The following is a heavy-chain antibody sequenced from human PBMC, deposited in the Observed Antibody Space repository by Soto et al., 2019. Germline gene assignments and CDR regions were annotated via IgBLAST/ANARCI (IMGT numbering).Heavy chain of an antibody. CDR3: AKDRYSSSWYWFDP. V-gene: IGHV3-9*01. D-gene: IGHD6-13*01. Sequence: DVQLVESGGGLVQPGRSLRLSCAASGFTFDDYAMHWVRQAPGKGLEWVSGISWNSGSIGYADSVKGRFTISRDNAKNSLYLQMNSLRAEDTALYYCAKDRYSSSWYWFDPWGQGTLVTVSS. J-gene: IGHJ5*02. CDR2: ISWNSGSI. CDR1: GFTFDDYA.